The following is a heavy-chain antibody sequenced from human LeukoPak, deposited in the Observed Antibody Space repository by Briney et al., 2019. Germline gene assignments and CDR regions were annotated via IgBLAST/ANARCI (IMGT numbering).Heavy chain of an antibody. V-gene: IGHV4-59*01. D-gene: IGHD3-10*01. CDR2: IYYSGGT. CDR1: GGSISSYY. J-gene: IGHJ4*02. Sequence: SETLSIACTVSGGSISSYYWSCIRQPPGKGLEWIGYIYYSGGTNYNPCLKSRATISVDTSKNRFSLKLSSVTAAATAVYYCARDQGYYGSGSVFDYWGQGTLVTVSS. CDR3: ARDQGYYGSGSVFDY.